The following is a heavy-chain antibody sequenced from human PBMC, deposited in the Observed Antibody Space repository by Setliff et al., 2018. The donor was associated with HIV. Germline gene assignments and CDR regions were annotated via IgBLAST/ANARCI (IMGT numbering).Heavy chain of an antibody. CDR2: IRNKFNSLAT. D-gene: IGHD6-19*01. Sequence: PGESLRLSCAASGFAFVGAEIHWVRQAPGKGLEWVGRIRNKFNSLATQYGESLEGRFTISRDDSKNTAYLQMRSLKTDDTAVYFCATNVRVPGSSLDSWGPGSLVTVSS. V-gene: IGHV3-73*01. CDR3: ATNVRVPGSSLDS. J-gene: IGHJ1*01. CDR1: GFAFVGAE.